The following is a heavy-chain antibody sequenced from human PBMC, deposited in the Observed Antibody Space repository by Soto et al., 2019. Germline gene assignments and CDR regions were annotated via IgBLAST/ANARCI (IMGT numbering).Heavy chain of an antibody. CDR1: GYTFTSYG. J-gene: IGHJ4*02. CDR3: ARDSGDIVVVIAYLDY. Sequence: ASVKVSCKASGYTFTSYGISWVRQAPGQGLEWMGWISAYNGNTNYAQKPQGRVTMTTDTSTSTAYMELRSLRSDDTAVYYCARDSGDIVVVIAYLDYWGQGTLVTVSS. V-gene: IGHV1-18*01. D-gene: IGHD2-21*01. CDR2: ISAYNGNT.